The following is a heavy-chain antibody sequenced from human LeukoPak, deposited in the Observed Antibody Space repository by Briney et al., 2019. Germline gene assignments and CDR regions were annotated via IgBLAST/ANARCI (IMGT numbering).Heavy chain of an antibody. D-gene: IGHD3-3*01. CDR2: IYTSGST. J-gene: IGHJ5*02. V-gene: IGHV4-61*02. Sequence: ESSETLSLTCTVSGGSISSGSYYWSWIRQPAGKGLEWIGRIYTSGSTNYNPSLKSRVTISVDTSKNQFSLKLSSVTAADTAVYYCARDVPPLRLRGWFDPWGQGTLVTVSS. CDR3: ARDVPPLRLRGWFDP. CDR1: GGSISSGSYY.